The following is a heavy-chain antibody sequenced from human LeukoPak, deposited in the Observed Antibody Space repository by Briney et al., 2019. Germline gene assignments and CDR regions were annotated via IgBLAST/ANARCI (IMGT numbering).Heavy chain of an antibody. CDR3: ARGPRRDYYDSSGYTPPDY. J-gene: IGHJ4*02. Sequence: ASVKVSCKASGGTFSSYALSWVRQAPGQGLEWMGWINPNSGGTNYAQKFQGRVTMTRDTSISTAYMELSRLRSDDTAVYYCARGPRRDYYDSSGYTPPDYWGQGTLVTVSS. CDR1: GGTFSSYA. V-gene: IGHV1-2*02. CDR2: INPNSGGT. D-gene: IGHD3-22*01.